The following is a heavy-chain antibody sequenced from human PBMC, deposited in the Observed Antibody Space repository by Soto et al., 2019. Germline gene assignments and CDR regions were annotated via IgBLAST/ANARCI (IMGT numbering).Heavy chain of an antibody. Sequence: QVQLVQSGAEVKKPGSSVKVSCKASGGTFSSYAISWVRQAPGQGLEWMGGIIPIFGTANYAQKFQGRVTITADESTSTAYMALSSLRSEDTAVYYCARDSSRKSYDSSGYSLLSLDYWGQGTLVTVSS. CDR2: IIPIFGTA. CDR1: GGTFSSYA. J-gene: IGHJ4*02. CDR3: ARDSSRKSYDSSGYSLLSLDY. V-gene: IGHV1-69*01. D-gene: IGHD3-22*01.